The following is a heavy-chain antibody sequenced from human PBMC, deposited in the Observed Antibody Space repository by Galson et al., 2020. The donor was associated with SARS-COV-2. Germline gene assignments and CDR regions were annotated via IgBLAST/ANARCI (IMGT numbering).Heavy chain of an antibody. CDR3: ARGEQLNAFDI. V-gene: IGHV3-30*04. CDR1: GFTFSSYA. D-gene: IGHD6-13*01. J-gene: IGHJ3*02. CDR2: ISYDGSNK. Sequence: GGSLRLPCAASGFTFSSYAMHWVRQAPGKGLEWVAVISYDGSNKYYADSVKGRFTISRDNSKNTLYLQMNSLRAEDTAVYYCARGEQLNAFDIWGQGTMVTVSS.